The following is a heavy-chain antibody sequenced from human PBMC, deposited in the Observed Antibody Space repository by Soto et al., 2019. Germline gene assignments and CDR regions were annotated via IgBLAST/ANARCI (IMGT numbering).Heavy chain of an antibody. CDR1: GFTFYDYG. CDR3: AKDGGAYYDSSIIQY. CDR2: ISWNSGDI. D-gene: IGHD3-22*01. Sequence: GGSLRLSCAASGFTFYDYGMHWVRQAPGKGLEWVSGISWNSGDIGYADSVKGRFTISRDNAKNSLYLQMNSLRAEDTALYYCAKDGGAYYDSSIIQYWGLGTLVSVSS. V-gene: IGHV3-9*01. J-gene: IGHJ1*01.